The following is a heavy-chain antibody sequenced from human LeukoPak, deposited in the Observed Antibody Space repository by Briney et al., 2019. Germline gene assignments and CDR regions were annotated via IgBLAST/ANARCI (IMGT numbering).Heavy chain of an antibody. D-gene: IGHD1-1*01. J-gene: IGHJ4*02. CDR1: GFTFSDYN. CDR3: AKGNWRYFDY. Sequence: GGSLRLSCAASGFTFSDYNINWVRQAPGKGLEWVSAISGSGGSTYYADSVKGRFTISRDNSKNTLYLQMNSLGADDTAVYYCAKGNWRYFDYWGQGTLVTVSS. V-gene: IGHV3-23*01. CDR2: ISGSGGST.